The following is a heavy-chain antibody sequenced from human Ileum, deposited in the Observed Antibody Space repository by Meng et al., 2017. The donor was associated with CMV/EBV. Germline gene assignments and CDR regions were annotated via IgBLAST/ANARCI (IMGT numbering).Heavy chain of an antibody. CDR1: GSFSPYT. Sequence: QGQIQQWGAGLLKPSGTRSLTCSLGGSFSPYTWSWIRQAPGKGLEWIGEINQYGSTNFNPSVKSRVTISRDTSKNQFSLRLNSVTAADAAVYYCVTADHHAIKYWGQGTLVTVSS. CDR3: VTADHHAIKY. CDR2: INQYGST. D-gene: IGHD5-12*01. J-gene: IGHJ4*02. V-gene: IGHV4-34*01.